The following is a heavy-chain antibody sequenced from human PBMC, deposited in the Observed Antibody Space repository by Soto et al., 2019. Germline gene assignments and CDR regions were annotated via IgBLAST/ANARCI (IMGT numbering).Heavy chain of an antibody. Sequence: QVQLVQSGAEVKQPGASVRVSCKASGNTHTIYFIHWLRQAPGQGLEWMGWINSVSGGTNYAPRFRGMVSMTRDTSSATAFMDLSGLSSDDTAVYYCARGGSYYAHWGQGTLVTVSS. CDR3: ARGGSYYAH. CDR1: GNTHTIYF. CDR2: INSVSGGT. J-gene: IGHJ4*02. D-gene: IGHD3-16*01. V-gene: IGHV1-2*02.